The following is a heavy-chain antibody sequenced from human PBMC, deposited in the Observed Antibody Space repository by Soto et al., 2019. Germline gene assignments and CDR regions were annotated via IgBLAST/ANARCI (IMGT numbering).Heavy chain of an antibody. D-gene: IGHD3-10*01. CDR3: ARNYYGSGSYYIDY. Sequence: QVQLVQSGAEVKKPGSSVKVSCKASGGTFSSYAISWVRQAPGQGLEWMGGIIPIFGTADYAQKFQGRGTITADESTSTAYMELSSLRSEDTAVYYCARNYYGSGSYYIDYWGQGTLVTVSS. J-gene: IGHJ4*02. CDR2: IIPIFGTA. V-gene: IGHV1-69*12. CDR1: GGTFSSYA.